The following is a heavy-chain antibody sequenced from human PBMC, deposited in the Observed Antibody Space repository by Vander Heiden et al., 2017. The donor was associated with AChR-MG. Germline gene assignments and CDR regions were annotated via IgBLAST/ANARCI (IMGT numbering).Heavy chain of an antibody. CDR3: ARGEYYGSGSRGWFDP. CDR1: GYTLTSYG. CDR2: ISAHNGDT. J-gene: IGHJ5*02. D-gene: IGHD3-10*01. V-gene: IGHV1-18*01. Sequence: QVQLVQSGAEVKKPGASVKVSCKASGYTLTSYGISWVRQAPGQGLEWMGWISAHNGDTNYAQEVQGRGTMTTDTSTSKASMELRSLRSNDTAVYDCARGEYYGSGSRGWFDPWGQGTLVTVSS.